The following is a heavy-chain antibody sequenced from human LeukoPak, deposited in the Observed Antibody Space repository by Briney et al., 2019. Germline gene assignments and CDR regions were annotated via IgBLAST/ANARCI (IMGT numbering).Heavy chain of an antibody. J-gene: IGHJ4*02. D-gene: IGHD1-14*01. CDR2: ISGGGGST. CDR1: GFTFSSYA. V-gene: IGHV3-23*01. CDR3: ARGVEPLAANTLAY. Sequence: PGGSLRLSCAASGFTFSSYAMSWVRQAPGKGLEWVSAISGGGGSTYYADSVKGRFTISRDNSKNTLYLQMNSLRAEDTAVYYCARGVEPLAANTLAYWGQGTLVTVSS.